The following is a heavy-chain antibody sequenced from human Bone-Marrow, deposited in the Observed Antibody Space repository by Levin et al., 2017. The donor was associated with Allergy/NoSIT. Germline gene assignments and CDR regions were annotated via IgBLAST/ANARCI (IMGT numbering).Heavy chain of an antibody. J-gene: IGHJ6*02. V-gene: IGHV1-46*01. D-gene: IGHD3-22*01. Sequence: VASVKVSCKASGYTFTSSYVHWVRQAPGQGLEYMGVINPSGGATTYAQKFQGRVTMTRDTSTSTVYMELSSLKSDDTAVYYCASVVPPYFYESSGYPYGMSVWGRGTTVNVTS. CDR3: ASVVPPYFYESSGYPYGMSV. CDR2: INPSGGAT. CDR1: GYTFTSSY.